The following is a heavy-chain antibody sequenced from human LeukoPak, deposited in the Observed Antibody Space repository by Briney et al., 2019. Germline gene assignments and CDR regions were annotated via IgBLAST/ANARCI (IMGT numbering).Heavy chain of an antibody. J-gene: IGHJ4*02. CDR3: AKDMRWGYSSGWYGY. CDR2: ISWNSGSI. Sequence: GRSLRLSCAASGFTFDDYAMHWVRQAPGKGLEWVSGISWNSGSIGYADSVKGRFTISRDNAKNSLYLQMNSLRAEDTALYYCAKDMRWGYSSGWYGYWGQGTLVTVSS. D-gene: IGHD6-19*01. CDR1: GFTFDDYA. V-gene: IGHV3-9*01.